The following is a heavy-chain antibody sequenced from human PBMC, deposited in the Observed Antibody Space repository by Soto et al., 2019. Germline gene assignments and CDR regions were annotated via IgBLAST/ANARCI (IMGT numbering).Heavy chain of an antibody. Sequence: QVQLVQSGAEVKKPGSSVKVSCKASGGTFSSYAISWVRQAPGQGLEWMGGIIPIFGTANYAQNFQGRVTINEDESTSTAYMELSSLRSEDTAVYYCARGGRIFSGLDVWGQGTTVTVSS. CDR2: IIPIFGTA. D-gene: IGHD3-10*01. CDR1: GGTFSSYA. V-gene: IGHV1-69*01. CDR3: ARGGRIFSGLDV. J-gene: IGHJ6*02.